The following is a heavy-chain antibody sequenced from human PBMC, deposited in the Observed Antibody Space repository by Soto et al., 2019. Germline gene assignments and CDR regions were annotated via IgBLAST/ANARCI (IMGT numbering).Heavy chain of an antibody. CDR2: IYHTGET. D-gene: IGHD3-10*01. V-gene: IGHV4-39*07. CDR3: ARASYYYGSGSYKERPFDY. Sequence: SETLSLTCSVSGGSISSSNYYWAWIRQPPGKGLEWIGGIYHTGETYYNPSLKSRVTISVDRSKNQFSLKLSSVTAADTAVYYCARASYYYGSGSYKERPFDYWGQGTLVTVSS. J-gene: IGHJ4*02. CDR1: GGSISSSNYY.